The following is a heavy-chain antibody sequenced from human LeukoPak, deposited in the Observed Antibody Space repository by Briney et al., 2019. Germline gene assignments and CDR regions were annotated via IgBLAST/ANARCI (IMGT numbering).Heavy chain of an antibody. CDR3: ARWGDGKRFDY. J-gene: IGHJ4*02. Sequence: GGSLRLSCAASGFTFSNHGMHWVRQAPGKGLEWVAVIWYDGSNQYYADSVKGRFTISRDNSKNMVYLQMNSLGAEDTATYYRARWGDGKRFDYWGQGTLVTVSS. CDR1: GFTFSNHG. D-gene: IGHD2-21*02. V-gene: IGHV3-33*01. CDR2: IWYDGSNQ.